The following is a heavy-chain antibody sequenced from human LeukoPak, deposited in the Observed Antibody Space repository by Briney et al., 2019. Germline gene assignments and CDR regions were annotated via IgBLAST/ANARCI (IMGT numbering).Heavy chain of an antibody. CDR3: AKVSTMVRGVTKPTSDY. CDR2: ISGSGGNT. CDR1: GFTFISYA. V-gene: IGHV3-23*01. D-gene: IGHD3-10*01. J-gene: IGHJ4*02. Sequence: PGGSLRLSCAASGFTFISYAMSWVRLAPGKGLEWVSAISGSGGNTYYSDSVKGRFTISRDNSKNTLYLQMNSLRAEDTAVYYCAKVSTMVRGVTKPTSDYWGQGTLVTVSS.